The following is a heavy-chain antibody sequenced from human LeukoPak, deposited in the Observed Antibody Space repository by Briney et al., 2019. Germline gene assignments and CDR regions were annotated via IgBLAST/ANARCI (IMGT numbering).Heavy chain of an antibody. J-gene: IGHJ4*02. V-gene: IGHV3-7*04. D-gene: IGHD5-24*01. CDR1: GFTFSSYD. Sequence: GGSLRPSCGASGFTFSSYDMSWVRQAPGKGLEWVANIKQDGSKKSYVDSVKGRFTISRDNAKNSLYLQMNSLRAEDTAIYYCTRVGYIDEGIDYWGQGTLVTVSS. CDR3: TRVGYIDEGIDY. CDR2: IKQDGSKK.